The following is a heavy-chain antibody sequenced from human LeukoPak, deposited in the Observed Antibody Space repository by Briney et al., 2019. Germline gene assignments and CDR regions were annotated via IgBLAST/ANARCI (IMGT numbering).Heavy chain of an antibody. V-gene: IGHV4-59*01. J-gene: IGHJ5*02. CDR1: GGSISSYY. D-gene: IGHD3-10*01. Sequence: SETLSLTCTVSGGSISSYYWSWIRQPPGKGLEWIGYIYYSGSTNYNPSLKSRVTISVDTSKNQFSLKLSSVTAADSAVYYCAREEAHYGLDPWGQGTLVTVSS. CDR2: IYYSGST. CDR3: AREEAHYGLDP.